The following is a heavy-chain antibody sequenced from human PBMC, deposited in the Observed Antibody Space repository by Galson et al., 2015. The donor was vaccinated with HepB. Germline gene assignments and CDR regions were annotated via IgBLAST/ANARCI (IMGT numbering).Heavy chain of an antibody. CDR3: AKEKERGMGTSTFDY. Sequence: SLRLSCAASGFTFRNYGMHWVRQAPGKGLEWVALISDDGSNKYYADSVKGRFTISRDNSKNTLYLQMNSLRAEDTAVYYCAKEKERGMGTSTFDYWGQGTLVTVSS. CDR1: GFTFRNYG. J-gene: IGHJ4*02. CDR2: ISDDGSNK. D-gene: IGHD2-2*01. V-gene: IGHV3-30*18.